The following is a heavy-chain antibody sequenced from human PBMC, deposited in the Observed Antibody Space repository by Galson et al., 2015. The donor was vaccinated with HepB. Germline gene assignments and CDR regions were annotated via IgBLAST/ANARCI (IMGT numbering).Heavy chain of an antibody. Sequence: SVKVSCKASGYTFTSYFMHWVRQAPGQGLEWMGIINPSRGSTSYAQKFQGRVTMTRDTSTSTAYMELSRVRSEDTAVYFCARAPYDYLYYFDYWGQGTLVTVSS. CDR3: ARAPYDYLYYFDY. J-gene: IGHJ4*02. CDR2: INPSRGST. D-gene: IGHD5-12*01. CDR1: GYTFTSYF. V-gene: IGHV1-46*01.